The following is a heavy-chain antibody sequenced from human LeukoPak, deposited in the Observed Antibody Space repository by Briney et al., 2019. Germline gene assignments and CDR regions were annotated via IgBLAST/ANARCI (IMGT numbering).Heavy chain of an antibody. CDR3: ISLYYYMDV. D-gene: IGHD5/OR15-5a*01. Sequence: PGGSLRLSCAASGFNFSGSAMHWVRQASGKGLEWVGHIRSKANNYATSYAASVQGRFTISRDDSKNTAYLQMNSLKTEDTAVYYCISLYYYMDVWGKGTTVTVSS. CDR1: GFNFSGSA. V-gene: IGHV3-73*01. J-gene: IGHJ6*03. CDR2: IRSKANNYAT.